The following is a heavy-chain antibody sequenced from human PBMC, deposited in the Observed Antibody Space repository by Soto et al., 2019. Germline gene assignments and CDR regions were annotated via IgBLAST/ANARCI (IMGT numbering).Heavy chain of an antibody. V-gene: IGHV3-30-3*01. D-gene: IGHD5-18*01. CDR3: ARDSDTAMIYYYYGMDV. CDR2: ISYDGSNK. J-gene: IGHJ6*02. CDR1: GFTFSSYA. Sequence: GGSLRLSCAASGFTFSSYAMHWVRQAPGKGLEWVAVISYDGSNKYYADSVKGRFTISRDNSKNTLYLQMNSLRAEDTAVYYCARDSDTAMIYYYYGMDVWGQGTTVTVSS.